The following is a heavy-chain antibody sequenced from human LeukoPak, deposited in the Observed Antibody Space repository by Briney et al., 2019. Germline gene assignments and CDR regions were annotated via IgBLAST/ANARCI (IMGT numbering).Heavy chain of an antibody. V-gene: IGHV1-69*05. CDR2: IIPIFGTA. Sequence: SVKVSCKASGGTFSSYAISWVRRAPGQGLEWMGGIIPIFGTANYAQKFQGRVTITTDESTSTAYMELSSLRSEDTAVCYCARNPCGGDCYSDPNDAFDIWGQGTMVTVSS. CDR3: ARNPCGGDCYSDPNDAFDI. CDR1: GGTFSSYA. D-gene: IGHD2-21*02. J-gene: IGHJ3*02.